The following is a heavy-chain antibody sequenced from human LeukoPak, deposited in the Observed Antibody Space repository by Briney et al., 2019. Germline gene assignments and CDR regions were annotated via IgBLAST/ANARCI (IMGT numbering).Heavy chain of an antibody. CDR3: ARAGYDILTGYYYGADY. CDR2: IKQDGSEK. J-gene: IGHJ4*02. CDR1: GFTFSSYW. V-gene: IGHV3-7*03. D-gene: IGHD3-9*01. Sequence: PGGSLRLSCAASGFTFSSYWMHWVRQAPGKGLEWVANIKQDGSEKYYVDSVKGRFTISRDNAKNTLYLQMNSLRAEDTAVYYCARAGYDILTGYYYGADYWAQGTLVTVSS.